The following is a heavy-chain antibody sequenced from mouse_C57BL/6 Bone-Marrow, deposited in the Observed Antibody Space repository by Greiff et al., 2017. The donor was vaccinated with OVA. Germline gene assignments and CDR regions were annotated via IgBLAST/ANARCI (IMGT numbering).Heavy chain of an antibody. D-gene: IGHD1-1*01. CDR1: GFTFSNYW. J-gene: IGHJ4*01. V-gene: IGHV6-3*01. CDR2: IRLKSDNYAT. CDR3: TGVYYYGSDAMDY. Sequence: DVQLQESGGGLVQPGGSMKLSCVASGFTFSNYWMNWVRQSPEKGLEWVAQIRLKSDNYATHYAESVKGRFTISRDDSKSSVYLQMNNLRAEDTGIYYCTGVYYYGSDAMDYWGQGTSVTVSS.